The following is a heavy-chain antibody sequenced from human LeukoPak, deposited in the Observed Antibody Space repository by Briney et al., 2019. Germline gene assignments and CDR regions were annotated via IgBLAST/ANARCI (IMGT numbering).Heavy chain of an antibody. CDR1: GFTLSDYY. V-gene: IGHV3-11*01. CDR3: AKDRGIGGVMVDY. J-gene: IGHJ4*02. Sequence: PGGSLRLSCAASGFTLSDYYMSWIRQAPGKGLEWLSYISSGGDTIFYADSVEGRFTISRDNSKNMLYLQMNSLRAEDTAVYYCAKDRGIGGVMVDYWGQGTLVTVSS. D-gene: IGHD3-16*01. CDR2: ISSGGDTI.